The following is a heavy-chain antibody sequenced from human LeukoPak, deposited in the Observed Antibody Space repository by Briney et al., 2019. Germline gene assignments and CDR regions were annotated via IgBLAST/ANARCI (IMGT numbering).Heavy chain of an antibody. CDR2: INAGNGNT. Sequence: ASVKVSCTASGYTFTSYAMHWVRQAPGQRLEWMGWINAGNGNTKYSQKFQGRVTITRDTSASTAYMELSSLRSEDTAVYYCARDEPITFRHYYGMDVWGKGTTVTVSS. J-gene: IGHJ6*04. D-gene: IGHD3-16*01. CDR3: ARDEPITFRHYYGMDV. CDR1: GYTFTSYA. V-gene: IGHV1-3*01.